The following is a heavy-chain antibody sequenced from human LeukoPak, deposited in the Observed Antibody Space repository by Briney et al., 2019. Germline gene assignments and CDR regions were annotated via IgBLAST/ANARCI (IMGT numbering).Heavy chain of an antibody. CDR3: ARETTSLFDS. Sequence: SQTLSLTCAISGDSVSSNSAAWNWIRQSPSGGLEWLGRTYYRSKWYNDYAVSVKSRITFNPDRSKNQVSLQMNAVTPEDTAVYYCARETTSLFDSWGQGTLVTVSS. CDR2: TYYRSKWYN. CDR1: GDSVSSNSAA. J-gene: IGHJ4*02. D-gene: IGHD2/OR15-2a*01. V-gene: IGHV6-1*01.